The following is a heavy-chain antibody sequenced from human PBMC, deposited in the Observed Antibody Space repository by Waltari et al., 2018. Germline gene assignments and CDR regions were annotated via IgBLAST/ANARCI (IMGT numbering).Heavy chain of an antibody. CDR3: ARFSKSANWIDP. Sequence: QLQLQESCPGLVKPSATLSPTCPSSGESISSRGSYWGWIRQPPEKGLEWIGSISYSGSTYYNTSLMSRVTISVDTSKNQFSLKLTSVIAAETAVFYCARFSKSANWIDPWGQGTLVTVSS. V-gene: IGHV4-39*01. D-gene: IGHD3-3*02. CDR1: GESISSRGSY. J-gene: IGHJ5*02. CDR2: ISYSGST.